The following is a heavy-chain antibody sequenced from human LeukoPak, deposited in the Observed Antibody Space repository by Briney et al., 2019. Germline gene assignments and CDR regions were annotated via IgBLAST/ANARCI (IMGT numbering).Heavy chain of an antibody. CDR1: GGSISSSSYY. J-gene: IGHJ1*01. Sequence: SETLSLTCTVSGGSISSSSYYWGWIRQPPGKGLEWIGSIYYSGSTYYNPPLKSRVTISVDTSKNQFSLKLSSVTAADTAVYYCARLRWLQCFQHWGQGTLVTVSS. CDR2: IYYSGST. V-gene: IGHV4-39*01. CDR3: ARLRWLQCFQH. D-gene: IGHD5-24*01.